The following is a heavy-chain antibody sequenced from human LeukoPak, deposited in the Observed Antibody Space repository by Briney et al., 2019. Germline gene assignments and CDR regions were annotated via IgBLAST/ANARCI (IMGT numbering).Heavy chain of an antibody. CDR3: AKDRVGDYARGYNWFDP. D-gene: IGHD4-17*01. CDR1: GFTFSSYG. V-gene: IGHV3-30*18. CDR2: ISYDGSNK. J-gene: IGHJ5*02. Sequence: PGGSLRLSRAASGFTFSSYGMHWVRQAPGKGLEWVAVISYDGSNKYYADSVKGRFTISRDNSKNTLYLQMNSLRAEDTAVYYCAKDRVGDYARGYNWFDPWGQGTLVTVSS.